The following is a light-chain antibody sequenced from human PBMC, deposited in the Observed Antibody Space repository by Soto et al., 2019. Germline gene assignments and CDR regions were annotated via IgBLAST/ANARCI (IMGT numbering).Light chain of an antibody. CDR2: GAS. CDR3: QQYNDWPRT. Sequence: EMVMTQSPPTLSVSPGERATLSCRASQSVSTNLAWYQQKPGQAPRLLIYGASTRATGIPARFSGSGSGTEFSLTISSLQSEDFAVYYCQQYNDWPRTFGQATKVEIK. J-gene: IGKJ1*01. CDR1: QSVSTN. V-gene: IGKV3-15*01.